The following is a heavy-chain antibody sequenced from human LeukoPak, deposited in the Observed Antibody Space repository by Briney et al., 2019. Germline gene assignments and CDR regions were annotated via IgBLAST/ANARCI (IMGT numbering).Heavy chain of an antibody. V-gene: IGHV3-23*01. CDR3: ARAGNIRFDY. Sequence: GGSLRLSCAASGFTVSSNYMSWVRQAPGKGLEWVSGFSGSGGSTYYADSVKGRFTISRDNSKNTLYLQMNSLRAEDTAVYCCARAGNIRFDYWGQGTLVTVSS. D-gene: IGHD1/OR15-1a*01. J-gene: IGHJ4*02. CDR1: GFTVSSNY. CDR2: FSGSGGST.